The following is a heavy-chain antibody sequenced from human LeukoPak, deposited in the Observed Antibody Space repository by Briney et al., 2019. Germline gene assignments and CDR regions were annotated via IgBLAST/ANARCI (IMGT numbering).Heavy chain of an antibody. CDR1: GGSISNYY. J-gene: IGHJ4*02. D-gene: IGHD3-22*01. CDR3: ARASIGPYDSSGFFGY. Sequence: PSETLSLTCTVSGGSISNYYWTWIRQPPGKGLEWIGYIYYSGSTNYNPSLQRRVTMSVETSKNQFSLNLSSVTAADTAVYYCARASIGPYDSSGFFGYWGQGTLVTVSS. V-gene: IGHV4-59*01. CDR2: IYYSGST.